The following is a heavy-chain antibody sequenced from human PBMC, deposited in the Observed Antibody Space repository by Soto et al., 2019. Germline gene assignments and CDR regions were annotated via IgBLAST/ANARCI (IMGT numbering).Heavy chain of an antibody. CDR2: IKEDGSEK. Sequence: GGSLRLSCAASGFTFSSYAMNWVRQAPGKGLEWLASIKEDGSEKQYVDSVKGRFTTSRDNAKNSLYLQMNSLSEEDTAVYYCVRAISGSFALWGQGTLVTVSS. D-gene: IGHD3-9*01. V-gene: IGHV3-7*04. CDR1: GFTFSSYA. CDR3: VRAISGSFAL. J-gene: IGHJ4*02.